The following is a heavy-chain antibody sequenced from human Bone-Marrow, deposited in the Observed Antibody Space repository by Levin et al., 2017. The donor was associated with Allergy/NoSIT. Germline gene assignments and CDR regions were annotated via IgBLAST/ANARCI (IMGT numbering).Heavy chain of an antibody. CDR3: AKDEYDFWSGYYGVLS. CDR1: GFTFSSYA. CDR2: ISGSGGST. D-gene: IGHD3-3*01. V-gene: IGHV3-23*01. J-gene: IGHJ5*02. Sequence: GGSLRLSCAASGFTFSSYAMSWVRQAPGKGLEWVSAISGSGGSTYYADSVKGRFTISRDNSKNTLYLQMNSLRAEDTAVYYCAKDEYDFWSGYYGVLSWGQGTLVTVSS.